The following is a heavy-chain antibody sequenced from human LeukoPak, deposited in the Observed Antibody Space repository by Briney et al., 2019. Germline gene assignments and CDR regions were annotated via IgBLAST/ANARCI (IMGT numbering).Heavy chain of an antibody. D-gene: IGHD3-16*02. J-gene: IGHJ4*02. CDR2: IYSGGST. Sequence: GGSLRLSCAASGFTVSSNYMSWVRQAPGKGLEWVSIIYSGGSTYYADSVKGRFTISRDNSKNTLYLQMNSLRAEDTAVYYCARTRDYVWGSYLTFDYWGQGTLVTVSS. V-gene: IGHV3-53*01. CDR1: GFTVSSNY. CDR3: ARTRDYVWGSYLTFDY.